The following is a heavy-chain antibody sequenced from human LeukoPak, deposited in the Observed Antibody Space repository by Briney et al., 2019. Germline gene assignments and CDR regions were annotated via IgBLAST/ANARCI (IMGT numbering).Heavy chain of an antibody. CDR1: GFTFSSYG. V-gene: IGHV3-23*01. CDR3: ARGRYDSRIFDY. CDR2: ISGSAFST. Sequence: GGSLRLSCAASGFTFSSYGLSWVRQAPGKGLEWVSGISGSAFSTYSADSVKGRFTISRDNAKKSLYLQMNSLRAEDTAVYYCARGRYDSRIFDYWGQGTLVTVSS. D-gene: IGHD3-22*01. J-gene: IGHJ4*02.